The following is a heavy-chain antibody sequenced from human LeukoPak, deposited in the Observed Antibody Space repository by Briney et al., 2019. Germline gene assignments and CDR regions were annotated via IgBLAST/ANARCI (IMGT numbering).Heavy chain of an antibody. CDR2: IYYSGST. Sequence: SETLSLTCTVSGGSISSYYWSWIRQPPGKGLEWIGYIYYSGSTNYNPSLKSRVTISVDTSKKQFSLKLSSVTAADTAVYYCARVKVSYYDSSGHHPDAFDIWGQGTMVTVSS. CDR1: GGSISSYY. V-gene: IGHV4-59*01. CDR3: ARVKVSYYDSSGHHPDAFDI. D-gene: IGHD3-22*01. J-gene: IGHJ3*02.